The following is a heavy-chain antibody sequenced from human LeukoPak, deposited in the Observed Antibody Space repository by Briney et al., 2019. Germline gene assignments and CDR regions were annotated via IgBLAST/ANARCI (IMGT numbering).Heavy chain of an antibody. CDR2: ITAYNGKT. V-gene: IGHV1-18*01. CDR3: ARGAQYYDYVWGSYRLGPYYYYGMDV. CDR1: GYTFSSYD. Sequence: GASVKVSCKASGYTFSSYDMSWVRQAPGQGLEWMGWITAYNGKTNYAQKLQGRVTMTTDTSTSTAYMELRSLRSDDTAVYYCARGAQYYDYVWGSYRLGPYYYYGMDVWGQGTTVTVSS. D-gene: IGHD3-16*02. J-gene: IGHJ6*02.